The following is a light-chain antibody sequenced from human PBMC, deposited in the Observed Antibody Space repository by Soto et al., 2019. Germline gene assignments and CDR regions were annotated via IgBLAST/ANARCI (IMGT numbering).Light chain of an antibody. Sequence: DIQMTQSPSSLSASVGDRVTITCRASQSISSYLNWYQQKPGKTPRLLIYGATTLQSGVPSRFSGSGSGTDFALTISSLQPEDFATYYCQQLKSYVTFGQGTRLEI. CDR3: QQLKSYVT. CDR1: QSISSY. J-gene: IGKJ5*01. V-gene: IGKV1-39*01. CDR2: GAT.